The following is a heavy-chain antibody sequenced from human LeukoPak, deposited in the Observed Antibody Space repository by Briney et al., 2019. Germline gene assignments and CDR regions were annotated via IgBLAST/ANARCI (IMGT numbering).Heavy chain of an antibody. CDR1: GYTFTSYA. CDR2: RNAGNGNT. D-gene: IGHD3-10*01. CDR3: ARATVRGFIIHRSAPLFDY. J-gene: IGHJ4*02. V-gene: IGHV1-3*01. Sequence: ASVKVSCKASGYTFTSYAMHWVRQAPGQRLEWMGWRNAGNGNTKYSQKFQVRVTITRDTSASTAYMELSSLRSEDTAVYYCARATVRGFIIHRSAPLFDYWGQGTLVTVSS.